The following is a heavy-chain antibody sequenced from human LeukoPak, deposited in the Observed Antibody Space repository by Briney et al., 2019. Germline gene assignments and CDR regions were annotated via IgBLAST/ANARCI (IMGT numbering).Heavy chain of an antibody. V-gene: IGHV3-48*03. J-gene: IGHJ5*02. Sequence: GGSLRLSCAASGFTFSRYEMNWVRQAPGKGLEWVSYITSSGSTIYYADSVKGRFTISRHNAKNSLYLQMNSLRAEDTAVYYCARDLTSTSWEGFDPWGQGTLVTVSS. CDR1: GFTFSRYE. CDR2: ITSSGSTI. D-gene: IGHD2-2*01. CDR3: ARDLTSTSWEGFDP.